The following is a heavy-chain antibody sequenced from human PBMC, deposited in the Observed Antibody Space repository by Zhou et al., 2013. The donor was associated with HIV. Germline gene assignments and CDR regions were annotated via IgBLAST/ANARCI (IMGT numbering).Heavy chain of an antibody. CDR1: GFIFSSYE. Sequence: EVQLVESGGGLVQPGGSLRLSCAVSGFIFSSYEMNWVRQAPGKGLEWVSYISTGGTIIYYADSVRGRFTISRDNAKNSLYLQMNSLRAEDTAVYYCAREVATRCNWDDDCDAFDIWGQRDKWSPSLQ. D-gene: IGHD1-1*01. CDR2: ISTGGTII. V-gene: IGHV3-48*03. CDR3: AREVATRCNWDDDCDAFDI. J-gene: IGHJ3*02.